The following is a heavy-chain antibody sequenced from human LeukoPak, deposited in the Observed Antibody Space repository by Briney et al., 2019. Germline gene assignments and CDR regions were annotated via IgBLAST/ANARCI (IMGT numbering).Heavy chain of an antibody. D-gene: IGHD2-2*01. J-gene: IGHJ6*02. V-gene: IGHV4-39*07. Sequence: SETLSLTCTVSGGSISSSSYYWGWIRQPPGKGLEWIGSIYYSGSTYYNPSLKSRVTISVDTSKNQFSLKLSSVTAADTAVYYCARDPRGWDIVVVPAANPYGMDVWGQGTTVTVSS. CDR3: ARDPRGWDIVVVPAANPYGMDV. CDR2: IYYSGST. CDR1: GGSISSSSYY.